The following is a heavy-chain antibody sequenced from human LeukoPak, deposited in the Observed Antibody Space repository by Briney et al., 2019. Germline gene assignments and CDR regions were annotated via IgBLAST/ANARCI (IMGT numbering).Heavy chain of an antibody. CDR2: IYYSGST. J-gene: IGHJ4*02. Sequence: SETLSLTCTVSGVSITTYYWSWIRQPPGKGLEWIGYIYYSGSTNYNPSLKSRVTISVDTSKNQFSLKLSSVTAADTAVYYCAKELDGSGSYGALDYWGQGTLVTVSS. CDR3: AKELDGSGSYGALDY. V-gene: IGHV4-59*12. D-gene: IGHD3-10*01. CDR1: GVSITTYY.